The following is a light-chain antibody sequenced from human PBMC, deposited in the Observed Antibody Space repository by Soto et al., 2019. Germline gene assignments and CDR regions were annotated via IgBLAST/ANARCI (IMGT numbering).Light chain of an antibody. Sequence: EIVLTQSPSTLSLPPRERATLYCRASQSVSSYLAWYQQKPGQAPRLLIYDASKRAPGIPARFSGSGSGTDFTLTVSSLEPEDFAVYYCQQGSNWPRTVGQGTRLEIK. CDR2: DAS. V-gene: IGKV3-11*01. CDR3: QQGSNWPRT. J-gene: IGKJ5*01. CDR1: QSVSSY.